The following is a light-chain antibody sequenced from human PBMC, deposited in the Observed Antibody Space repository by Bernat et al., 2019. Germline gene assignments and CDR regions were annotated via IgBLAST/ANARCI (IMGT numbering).Light chain of an antibody. V-gene: IGKV3-20*01. CDR1: QSVTSTY. Sequence: EIVLTQSPDTLSFFPGERATLSCRASQSVTSTYTAWYQQKLGQTPRLLIYGAHAHDASTMATGIPDRFSGSGAGTDFTLTISRLEPEDFAVYYCQHYETVPWTIGEGTKVEI. CDR2: GAHAHDAS. CDR3: QHYETVPWT. J-gene: IGKJ4*01.